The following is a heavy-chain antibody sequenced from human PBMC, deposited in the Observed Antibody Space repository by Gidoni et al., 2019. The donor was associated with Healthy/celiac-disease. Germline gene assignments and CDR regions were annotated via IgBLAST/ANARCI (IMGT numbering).Heavy chain of an antibody. V-gene: IGHV1-3*01. CDR1: GYTFTSYA. CDR2: INAGNGNT. J-gene: IGHJ6*02. CDR3: ASPSGRYCSGGSCYPGYYYYYGMDV. Sequence: QVQLVQSGAEVKKPGASVKVSCKASGYTFTSYAMHWVRQAPGQRLEWMGWINAGNGNTKYSQKFQGRVTITRDTSASTAYMELSSLRSEDTAVYYCASPSGRYCSGGSCYPGYYYYYGMDVWGQGTTVTVSS. D-gene: IGHD2-15*01.